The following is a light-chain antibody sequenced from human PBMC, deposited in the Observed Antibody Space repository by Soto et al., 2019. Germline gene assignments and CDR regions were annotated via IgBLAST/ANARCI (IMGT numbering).Light chain of an antibody. Sequence: DIQLTQSPSFLSASVGDRVTITCRASQGISSYLAWYQQKPGKAPKLLIYAASTLQSGVPSRFSGSGSGTEFTLTISSLQPEDFPTYYCQQLGTFGGGTKVEIK. CDR1: QGISSY. J-gene: IGKJ4*01. CDR3: QQLGT. V-gene: IGKV1-9*01. CDR2: AAS.